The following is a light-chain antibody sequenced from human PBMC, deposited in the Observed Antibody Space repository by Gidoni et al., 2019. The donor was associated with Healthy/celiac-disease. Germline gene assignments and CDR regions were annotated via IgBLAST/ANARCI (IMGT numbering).Light chain of an antibody. CDR3: QQRSNWPL. Sequence: EIVLTQSPATLSSSPGERATLSCRASQSVSSYLAWYQQKPGQAPRLLIYDAPNRATGIPARFSGSGSGTDFTLTISSLEPEDFAVYYCQQRSNWPLFGQGTKLEIK. J-gene: IGKJ2*01. CDR1: QSVSSY. V-gene: IGKV3-11*01. CDR2: DAP.